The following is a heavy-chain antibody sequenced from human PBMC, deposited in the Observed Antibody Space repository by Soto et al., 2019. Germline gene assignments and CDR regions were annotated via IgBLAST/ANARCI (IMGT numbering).Heavy chain of an antibody. J-gene: IGHJ4*02. V-gene: IGHV4-39*01. CDR1: GGSISSSSYY. CDR3: ARLVRSSSYRFDY. D-gene: IGHD6-6*01. Sequence: SETLSLTCTVSGGSISSSSYYWGWIRQPPGKGLEWIGSIYYSGSTYYNPSLKSRVTISVDTSKNQFSLKLSSVTAADTAVYYCARLVRSSSYRFDYWGQGTLVTVSS. CDR2: IYYSGST.